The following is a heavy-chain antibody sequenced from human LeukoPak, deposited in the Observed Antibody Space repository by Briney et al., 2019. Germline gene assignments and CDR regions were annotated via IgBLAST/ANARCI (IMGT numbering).Heavy chain of an antibody. Sequence: GGSLRLSCAASGFTSSSYAMSWVRQAPGKGLEWVSAISGSGGSTYYADSVKGRFTISRDNSKNTLYLQMNSLRAEDTAVYYCAKGGRITIFGVVIGTFDYWGQGTLVTVSS. CDR2: ISGSGGST. V-gene: IGHV3-23*01. CDR1: GFTSSSYA. D-gene: IGHD3-3*01. CDR3: AKGGRITIFGVVIGTFDY. J-gene: IGHJ4*02.